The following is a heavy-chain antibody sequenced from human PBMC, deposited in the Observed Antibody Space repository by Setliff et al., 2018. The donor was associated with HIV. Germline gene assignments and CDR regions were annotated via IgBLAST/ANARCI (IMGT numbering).Heavy chain of an antibody. D-gene: IGHD6-19*01. CDR1: GGPITSNTYF. Sequence: SETLSLTCSVSGGPITSNTYFWDWIRQDPGKGLEWIGSIYHSGNTYYNPSLKSRVSISVDTSKRQFSLKLTSVTAGDSALYYCARRRGQKATGWYYFAFWGQGALVTVSS. J-gene: IGHJ4*02. CDR2: IYHSGNT. CDR3: ARRRGQKATGWYYFAF. V-gene: IGHV4-39*01.